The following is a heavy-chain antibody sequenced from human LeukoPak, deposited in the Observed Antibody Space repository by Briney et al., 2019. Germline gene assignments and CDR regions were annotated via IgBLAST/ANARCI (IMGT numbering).Heavy chain of an antibody. CDR2: IRYDGSNK. V-gene: IGHV3-30*02. Sequence: PGGSLRLSCAASGFTFSSYGMHCVRQAPGKGLEWVAFIRYDGSNKYYADSVKGRFTISRDNSKNTLYLQMNSLRAEDTAVYYCAKDRDCSGGSCYFNYYYGMDVWGQGTTVTVSS. CDR1: GFTFSSYG. D-gene: IGHD2-15*01. J-gene: IGHJ6*02. CDR3: AKDRDCSGGSCYFNYYYGMDV.